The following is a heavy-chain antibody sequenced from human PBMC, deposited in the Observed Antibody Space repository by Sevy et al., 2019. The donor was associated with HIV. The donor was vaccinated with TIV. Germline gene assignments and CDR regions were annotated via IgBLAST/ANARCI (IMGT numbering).Heavy chain of an antibody. CDR1: GGTFSIYA. V-gene: IGHV1-69*13. CDR3: AREDGSGLNWFDP. D-gene: IGHD3-22*01. J-gene: IGHJ5*02. Sequence: ASVKVSCRASGGTFSIYAITWVRQSPGQGLEWMGGIIPMFGTTNYAQKFQGRVTITVDESTNTAYMELRSLRSEDTAVYYCAREDGSGLNWFDPWGQGTLVTVSS. CDR2: IIPMFGTT.